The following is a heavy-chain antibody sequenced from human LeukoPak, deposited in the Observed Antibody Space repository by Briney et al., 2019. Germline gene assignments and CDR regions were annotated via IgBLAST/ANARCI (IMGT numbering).Heavy chain of an antibody. CDR3: AKALDSSEGIDY. V-gene: IGHV4-61*02. CDR1: GGSISSGSYY. D-gene: IGHD3-22*01. J-gene: IGHJ4*02. Sequence: SETLSLTCTVSGGSISSGSYYWSWIRQPAGKGLEWIGRIYTSGSTNYNPSLKSRVTISVDTSKNQFSLKLSSVTAADTAVYYCAKALDSSEGIDYGAREPWSPSPQ. CDR2: IYTSGST.